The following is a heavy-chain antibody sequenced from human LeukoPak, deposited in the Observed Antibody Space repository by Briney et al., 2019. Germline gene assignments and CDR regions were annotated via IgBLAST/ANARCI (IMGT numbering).Heavy chain of an antibody. CDR2: ITVKGGDI. V-gene: IGHV3-23*01. Sequence: GGSLRLSCTPSTFAINIYAMTWVRQAPGEGLEWVSSITVKGGDIYYADSVRGRFTISRDNSKNPLYLQMNSLRAEDTAVYYCAKDPNGDYVGAFDSWDQGTMVTVSS. D-gene: IGHD4-17*01. J-gene: IGHJ3*02. CDR3: AKDPNGDYVGAFDS. CDR1: TFAINIYA.